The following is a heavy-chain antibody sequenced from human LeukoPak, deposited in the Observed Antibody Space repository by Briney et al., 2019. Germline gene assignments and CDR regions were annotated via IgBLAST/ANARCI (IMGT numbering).Heavy chain of an antibody. D-gene: IGHD4-17*01. J-gene: IGHJ6*03. Sequence: PSETLSLTCTVSGGSISSSSYYWGWIRQPPGKGLEWIGEINHSGSTNYNPSLKSRVTISVDTSKNQFSLKLSSVTAADTAVYYCARGTGYYYYYYMDVWGKGTTVTVSS. CDR1: GGSISSSSYY. CDR3: ARGTGYYYYYYMDV. CDR2: INHSGST. V-gene: IGHV4-39*07.